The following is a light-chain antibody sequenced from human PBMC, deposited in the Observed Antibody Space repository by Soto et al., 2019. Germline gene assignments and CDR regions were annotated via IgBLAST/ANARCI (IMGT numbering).Light chain of an antibody. Sequence: QSVLTQPPSVSAAPGQRVTISCSGSSSNIGNNYVSWYQQLPGTSPKLLIYDNDKRPSEIPDRFSGSKSGTSATLGITGPQTGDEADDYCGTWDSSLTYVFGTGTKLTVL. CDR2: DND. CDR3: GTWDSSLTYV. J-gene: IGLJ1*01. CDR1: SSNIGNNY. V-gene: IGLV1-51*01.